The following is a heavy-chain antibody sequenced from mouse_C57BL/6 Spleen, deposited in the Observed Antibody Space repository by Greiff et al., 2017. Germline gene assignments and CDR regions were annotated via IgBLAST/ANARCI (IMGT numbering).Heavy chain of an antibody. J-gene: IGHJ2*01. CDR1: GYTFTEYT. CDR3: ARLEECICYGNSYYFDY. V-gene: IGHV1-62-2*01. Sequence: VQRVESGAELVKPGASVKLSCKASGYTFTEYTIHWVKQRSGQGLEWIGCFYPGSGSIKYNEKFKDKATLTADKSSSTAYMALSRLTSEDSAVYFCARLEECICYGNSYYFDYWGQGTTLTVSS. CDR2: FYPGSGSI. D-gene: IGHD2-1*01.